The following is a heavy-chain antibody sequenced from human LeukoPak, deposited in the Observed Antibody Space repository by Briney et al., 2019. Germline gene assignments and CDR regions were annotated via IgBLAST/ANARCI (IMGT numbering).Heavy chain of an antibody. Sequence: ASVKVSCKASGYTFTSYYMHWVRQAPGQGLEWMGIINPSGGSTSYAQKFQGRVTMTRVTSTSTVYMELSSLRSEDTAVYYCARGSAYYGSTLHAFDIWGQGTMVTVSS. D-gene: IGHD3-10*01. V-gene: IGHV1-46*01. J-gene: IGHJ3*02. CDR2: INPSGGST. CDR3: ARGSAYYGSTLHAFDI. CDR1: GYTFTSYY.